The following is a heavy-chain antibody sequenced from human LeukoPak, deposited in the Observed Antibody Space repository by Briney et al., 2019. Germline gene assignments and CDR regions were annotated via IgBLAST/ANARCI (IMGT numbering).Heavy chain of an antibody. D-gene: IGHD5-24*01. CDR3: AKEIGRDDYNRCDY. CDR2: MSASGGIT. Sequence: PGGSLRLSCAAAGFTLSSYAMNWVRQTPGEGLEWVSGMSASGGITYADSVRGRFTISRDTSKNTLYLQMDALRAKDTAIYFCAKEIGRDDYNRCDYWGQGTPVTVSS. J-gene: IGHJ4*02. CDR1: GFTLSSYA. V-gene: IGHV3-23*01.